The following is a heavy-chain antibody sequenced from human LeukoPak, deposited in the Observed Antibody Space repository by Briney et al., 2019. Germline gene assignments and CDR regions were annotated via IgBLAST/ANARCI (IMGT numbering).Heavy chain of an antibody. CDR1: GFTFSSYA. CDR2: VSGGGSGT. D-gene: IGHD3-22*01. J-gene: IGHJ3*02. Sequence: PGGSLSLSYAPSGFTFSSYAMSWVRQAPGKGLEWVAVVSGGGSGTYYADSVRGRFTISRDNSKNTVYLQMNSLRAEDTAIYYCAKAVGSSGYFSRDAFDIWGQGTMVTVSS. CDR3: AKAVGSSGYFSRDAFDI. V-gene: IGHV3-23*01.